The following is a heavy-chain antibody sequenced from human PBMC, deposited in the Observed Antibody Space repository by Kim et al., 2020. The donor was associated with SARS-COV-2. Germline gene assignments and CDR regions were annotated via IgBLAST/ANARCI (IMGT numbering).Heavy chain of an antibody. J-gene: IGHJ4*02. V-gene: IGHV3-23*01. Sequence: GGSLRLSCAASGFTFSSYAMSWVRQAPGKGLEWVSGISGSGGSTYYADSVKGRFTISRDNSKNTLYLQMNSLRADDTAVYYCAKVWWELKDSFEYWGQGTLVTVFS. D-gene: IGHD1-26*01. CDR2: ISGSGGST. CDR3: AKVWWELKDSFEY. CDR1: GFTFSSYA.